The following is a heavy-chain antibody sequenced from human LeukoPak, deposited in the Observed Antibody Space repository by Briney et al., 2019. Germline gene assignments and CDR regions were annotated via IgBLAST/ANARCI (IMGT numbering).Heavy chain of an antibody. CDR1: GGTFSSYA. CDR2: IIPILGIA. J-gene: IGHJ1*01. D-gene: IGHD3-22*01. Sequence: SVKVSCKASGGTFSSYAISWVRQAPGQGLEWMGRIIPILGIANYAQKFQGRVTITADKSTSTAYMELRSLRSDDTAVYYCARAPDYYDSSGYYRHWGQGTLVTVSS. CDR3: ARAPDYYDSSGYYRH. V-gene: IGHV1-69*04.